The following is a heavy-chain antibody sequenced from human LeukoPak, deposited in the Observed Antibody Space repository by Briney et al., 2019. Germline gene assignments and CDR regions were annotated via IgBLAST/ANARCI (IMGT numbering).Heavy chain of an antibody. CDR2: LKSDGST. J-gene: IGHJ1*01. CDR3: ARAPSEMGGYYPEYFRH. D-gene: IGHD3-22*01. V-gene: IGHV3-74*01. Sequence: PGGSLILSCAASGFTFSSYWMHWVRHAPGKGLVWVSRLKSDGSTNYADSVKGRFTISRDNAKNTVSLQMNSLRAEDTGVYYCARAPSEMGGYYPEYFRHWGQGTLVTVSS. CDR1: GFTFSSYW.